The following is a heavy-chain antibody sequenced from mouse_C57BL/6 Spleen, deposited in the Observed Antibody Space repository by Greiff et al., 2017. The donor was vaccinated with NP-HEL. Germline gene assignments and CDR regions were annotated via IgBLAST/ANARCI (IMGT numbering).Heavy chain of an antibody. J-gene: IGHJ2*01. Sequence: EVQLQESGPGLVKPSQSLSLTCSVTGYSITSGYYWNWVRQFPGNKLEWMGYISYDGSNNYNPSLKNRISITRDTSKNQFFLKLNSVTTEDTATYYCARVYYGSSYEGFDYWGQGTTLTVSS. V-gene: IGHV3-6*01. CDR3: ARVYYGSSYEGFDY. CDR2: ISYDGSN. D-gene: IGHD1-1*01. CDR1: GYSITSGYY.